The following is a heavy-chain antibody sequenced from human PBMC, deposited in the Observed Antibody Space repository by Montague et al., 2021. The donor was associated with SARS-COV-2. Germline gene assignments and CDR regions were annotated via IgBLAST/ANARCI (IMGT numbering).Heavy chain of an antibody. D-gene: IGHD2-15*01. V-gene: IGHV3-53*01. CDR1: GFNVSSNY. CDR2: IHSGGST. J-gene: IGHJ4*02. CDR3: ARDGPMEEGSGYHIY. Sequence: SLRLSCAASGFNVSSNYMSWVRQAPGKGLEWVSVIHSGGSTEYADSVRGRFTISRDNSKNTLYLQMNSLRAEDTAVYFCARDGPMEEGSGYHIYWGQGTLVTVSS.